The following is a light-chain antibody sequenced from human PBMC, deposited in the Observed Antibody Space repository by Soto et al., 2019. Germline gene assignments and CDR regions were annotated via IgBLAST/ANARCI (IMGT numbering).Light chain of an antibody. CDR1: SSNIGGYNI. V-gene: IGLV2-23*01. J-gene: IGLJ1*01. CDR3: SLYSSNGSLI. Sequence: ALTQPASVSGSPGQSITISCSGTSSNIGGYNIVSWYQQHPGKAPKVIIYEGVKRPSGVSDRFSGSTSGVTASLTISGLQAEDEAEYFCSLYSSNGSLIFGPGTKVTVL. CDR2: EGV.